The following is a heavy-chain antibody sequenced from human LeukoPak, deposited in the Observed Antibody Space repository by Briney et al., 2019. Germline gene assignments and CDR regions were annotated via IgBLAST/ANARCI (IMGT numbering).Heavy chain of an antibody. J-gene: IGHJ4*02. D-gene: IGHD1-26*01. Sequence: ASVKVSCKASGYTFTSYGISWVRQAPGQGLEWMGWISAYNGNTNYAQKLQGRVTMPTDTSTSTAYMELRSLRSDDTAVYYCARDHDSGSYPDYWGQGTLVTVSS. CDR1: GYTFTSYG. CDR3: ARDHDSGSYPDY. V-gene: IGHV1-18*01. CDR2: ISAYNGNT.